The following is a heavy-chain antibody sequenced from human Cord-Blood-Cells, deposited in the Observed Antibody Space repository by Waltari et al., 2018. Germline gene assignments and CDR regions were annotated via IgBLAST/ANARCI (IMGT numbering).Heavy chain of an antibody. J-gene: IGHJ4*02. Sequence: QVQLQESGPGLVKPSGTLSLTCAVSGGSIRSINWRSWVRQPPGKGLEWIGEIYHSGSTNYNPSLKSRVTRSVDKSKNQFSLKLSSVTAADTAVYYCARDRGYDYFDYWGQGTLVTVSS. CDR1: GGSIRSINW. D-gene: IGHD6-25*01. CDR3: ARDRGYDYFDY. V-gene: IGHV4-4*02. CDR2: IYHSGST.